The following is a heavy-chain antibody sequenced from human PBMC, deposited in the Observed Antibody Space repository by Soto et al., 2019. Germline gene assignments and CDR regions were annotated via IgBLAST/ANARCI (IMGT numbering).Heavy chain of an antibody. Sequence: GGSLRLSCAASGFTFSSYGMHWVRQAPGKGLEWVALLWYDGSNKYYADSVKGRFTISRDNSKNTLYLQMNSLRAEDTAVYYCASQPTATQADAFDIWGQGTMVTVSS. CDR2: LWYDGSNK. CDR3: ASQPTATQADAFDI. CDR1: GFTFSSYG. J-gene: IGHJ3*02. V-gene: IGHV3-33*01.